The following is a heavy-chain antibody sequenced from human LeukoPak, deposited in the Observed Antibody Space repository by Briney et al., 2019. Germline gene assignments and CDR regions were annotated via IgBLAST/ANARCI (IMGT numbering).Heavy chain of an antibody. CDR3: AQRASPPYYFDY. V-gene: IGHV3-23*01. CDR1: GLTFSSYA. CDR2: ISTSGGST. Sequence: GRTLRLSCAASGLTFSSYAMSWVRQAPGKGPEWVSAISTSGGSTYYADSVKGRFTISRDNSKNTLYLQINSLSAEDTAVYYCAQRASPPYYFDYWGQGTLVTVSS. J-gene: IGHJ4*02.